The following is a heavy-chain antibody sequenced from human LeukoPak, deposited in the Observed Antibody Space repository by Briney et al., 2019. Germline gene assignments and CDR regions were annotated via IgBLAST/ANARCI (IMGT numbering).Heavy chain of an antibody. D-gene: IGHD6-13*01. J-gene: IGHJ6*02. CDR3: SAGTVDYYYYYGMDV. CDR1: GGSISSYY. CDR2: IYYSGST. V-gene: IGHV4-59*08. Sequence: SETLSLTCTVSGGSISSYYWSWIRQPPGKGLEWIGYIYYSGSTNYNPSLKSRVTTSVDTSKNQFSLKLSSVTAADTAVYYCSAGTVDYYYYYGMDVWGQGTTVTVSS.